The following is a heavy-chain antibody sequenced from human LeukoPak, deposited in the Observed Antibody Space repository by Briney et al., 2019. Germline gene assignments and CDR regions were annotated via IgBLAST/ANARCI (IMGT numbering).Heavy chain of an antibody. CDR2: ISGNNGLT. D-gene: IGHD3-10*01. CDR3: ARLQLWSDVRFDS. Sequence: ASVKVSCKSSGYPFSRYGICWVRQPPGQGLGWMGWISGNNGLTKYPQSLQGRVSMTTDTSTSTAYMELRRLRPDDPAVYYCARLQLWSDVRFDSWGQGTLLIVSS. CDR1: GYPFSRYG. J-gene: IGHJ4*02. V-gene: IGHV1-18*01.